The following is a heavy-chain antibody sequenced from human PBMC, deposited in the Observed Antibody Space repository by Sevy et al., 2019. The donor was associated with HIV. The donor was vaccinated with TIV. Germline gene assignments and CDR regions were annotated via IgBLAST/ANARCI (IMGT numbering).Heavy chain of an antibody. CDR1: GFTFSSYA. D-gene: IGHD5-12*01. V-gene: IGHV3-23*01. CDR3: AEEGPVDIVAPDPLFGLPQGLLWDY. CDR2: ISGSGGST. Sequence: GESLKISCAASGFTFSSYAMSWVRQAPGKGLEWVSAISGSGGSTYNADSVKGRFTISRDNSKNTLYLQMNSLRAEDTAVYYCAEEGPVDIVAPDPLFGLPQGLLWDYWGQGTLVTVSS. J-gene: IGHJ4*02.